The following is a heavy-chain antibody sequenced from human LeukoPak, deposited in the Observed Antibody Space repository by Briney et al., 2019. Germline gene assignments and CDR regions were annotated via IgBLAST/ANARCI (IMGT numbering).Heavy chain of an antibody. V-gene: IGHV5-51*01. CDR1: GYSFTSYW. Sequence: GESLKISCKGSGYSFTSYWIGWVRQMPGKGLEWMGIIYPGDSDTRYSPPFQGQVTISADKSISTAYLQWSSLKASDTAMYYCARTIAVAGKMYNWFDPWGQGTLVTVSS. J-gene: IGHJ5*02. D-gene: IGHD6-19*01. CDR3: ARTIAVAGKMYNWFDP. CDR2: IYPGDSDT.